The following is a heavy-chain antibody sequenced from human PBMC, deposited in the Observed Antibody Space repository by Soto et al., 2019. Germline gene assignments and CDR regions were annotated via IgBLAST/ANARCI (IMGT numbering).Heavy chain of an antibody. CDR1: GGSISSYY. CDR2: IYYSGST. D-gene: IGHD1-20*01. J-gene: IGHJ5*02. Sequence: QVQLQESGPGLVKPSETLSLTCTVSGGSISSYYWSWIRQPPGKGLEWIGYIYYSGSTNYNPSLKSRVTISVDTSKNQFSLKLSSVTAADTAVYYCARVSITGTLPSTPYNWFDPWGQGTLVTVSS. V-gene: IGHV4-59*01. CDR3: ARVSITGTLPSTPYNWFDP.